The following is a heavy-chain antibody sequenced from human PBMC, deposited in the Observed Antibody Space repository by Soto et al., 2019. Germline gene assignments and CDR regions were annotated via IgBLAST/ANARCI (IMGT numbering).Heavy chain of an antibody. CDR1: GFTFSSYG. CDR2: ISYDGSNK. CDR3: AKDPHHARSSGWGNYDFDY. Sequence: QVHLVEPGGGVVQPGRSLRLSCAASGFTFSSYGMHWVRQAPGKGLEWVAVISYDGSNKYYADSVKGRFTISRHNSKNXVXXQMTGLRHEATAVNYCAKDPHHARSSGWGNYDFDYWGQGTLVTVSS. D-gene: IGHD6-19*01. J-gene: IGHJ4*02. V-gene: IGHV3-30*18.